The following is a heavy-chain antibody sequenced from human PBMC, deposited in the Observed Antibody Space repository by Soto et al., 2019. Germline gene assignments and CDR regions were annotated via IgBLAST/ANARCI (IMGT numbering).Heavy chain of an antibody. CDR1: GFTFSSYG. D-gene: IGHD2-2*01. Sequence: GGSLRLSCAASGFTFSSYGMHWVRQAPGKGLEWVAVISYDGSNKYYADSVKGRFTISRDNSKNTLYLQMNSLRAEDTAVYYCAKELVVPAAEIYYYYGMDVWGQGTKVTGSS. V-gene: IGHV3-30*18. CDR2: ISYDGSNK. CDR3: AKELVVPAAEIYYYYGMDV. J-gene: IGHJ6*02.